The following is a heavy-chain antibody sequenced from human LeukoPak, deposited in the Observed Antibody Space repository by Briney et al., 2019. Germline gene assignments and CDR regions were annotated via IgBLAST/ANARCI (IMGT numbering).Heavy chain of an antibody. CDR3: ARGPYYDSWGGAGY. D-gene: IGHD3-3*01. J-gene: IGHJ4*02. CDR1: GYTFRDFG. CDR2: ITTYNGNT. V-gene: IGHV1-18*01. Sequence: GASVKVSCKASGYTFRDFGISWVRQAPGQGLEWMGWITTYNGNTNYIQKLQGRVTMTTDTSTSTAYMELRSLRSDDTAVYYCARGPYYDSWGGAGYWGQGTLVTVSS.